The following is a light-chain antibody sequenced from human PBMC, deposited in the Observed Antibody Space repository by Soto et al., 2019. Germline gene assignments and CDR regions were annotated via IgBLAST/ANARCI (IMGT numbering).Light chain of an antibody. CDR2: SNN. J-gene: IGLJ1*01. V-gene: IGLV1-44*01. Sequence: QSVLTQPPSASGTPGQRVPISCSGSSSNIGSNTVNWYQQLPGTAPKLLIYSNNQRPSGVPDRFSGSKSGTSASLAISGLQSEDGTDYYCAAWDDSLNGLYVFGTGTKLTVL. CDR1: SSNIGSNT. CDR3: AAWDDSLNGLYV.